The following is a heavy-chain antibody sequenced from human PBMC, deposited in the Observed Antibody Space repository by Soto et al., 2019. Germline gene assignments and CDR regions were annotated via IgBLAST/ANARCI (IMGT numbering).Heavy chain of an antibody. CDR1: GGTFSSYT. CDR2: IIPILGIA. J-gene: IGHJ6*03. CDR3: ASSRSPQAYYYYYMDV. Sequence: SVKVSCKASGGTFSSYTISWVRQAPGQGLEWMGRIIPILGIANYAQEYQGRVTITADKSTSTAYMELSSLRSEDTAVFYCASSRSPQAYYYYYMDVWGKGTTVTVSS. V-gene: IGHV1-69*02.